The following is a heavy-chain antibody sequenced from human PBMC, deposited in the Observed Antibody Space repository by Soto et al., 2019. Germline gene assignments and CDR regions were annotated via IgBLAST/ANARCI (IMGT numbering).Heavy chain of an antibody. CDR3: TTEGLYGDAFDI. D-gene: IGHD2-8*01. CDR1: GYTFTSYG. J-gene: IGHJ3*02. Sequence: ASVKVSCKTSGYTFTSYGISWVRQAPGQGLEWMGWISADNGNTNYAQRLQGRVTMTTDTSTSTAYMELRSLRSYDTAVYYCTTEGLYGDAFDIWGQGTMVTVS. V-gene: IGHV1-18*01. CDR2: ISADNGNT.